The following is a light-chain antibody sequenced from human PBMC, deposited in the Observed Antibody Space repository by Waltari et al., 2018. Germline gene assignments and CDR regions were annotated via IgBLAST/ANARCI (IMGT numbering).Light chain of an antibody. J-gene: IGLJ2*01. CDR2: DVS. CDR3: NSYTSSSILEVV. Sequence: QSALTQPASVSGSPGQSITISCTGTSSDVGGYKYVSWYQQHPGKAPKLMIYDVSNLPSWVSNRFSGSKSGNTASLTISGLQAEDEADYYCNSYTSSSILEVVFGGGTKLTVL. V-gene: IGLV2-14*03. CDR1: SSDVGGYKY.